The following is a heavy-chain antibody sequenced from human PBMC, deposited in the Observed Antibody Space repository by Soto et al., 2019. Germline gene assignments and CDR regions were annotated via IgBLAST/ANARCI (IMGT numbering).Heavy chain of an antibody. CDR1: GDSVTSSNW. CDR2: IYHTGST. Sequence: QVQLQESGPGLVKPLGTLSLTCDVSGDSVTSSNWYIWVRQPPGKRPEWIGEIYHTGSTNYNPSLRGRINISLDKSKNQFSLNLSSVTVADTAVYYCARDRFFDPCGQGILVTVSS. CDR3: ARDRFFDP. V-gene: IGHV4-4*02. D-gene: IGHD3-3*01. J-gene: IGHJ5*02.